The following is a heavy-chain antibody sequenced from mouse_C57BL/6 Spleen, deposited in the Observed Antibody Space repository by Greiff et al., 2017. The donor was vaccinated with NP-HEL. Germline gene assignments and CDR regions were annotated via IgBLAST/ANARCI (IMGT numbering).Heavy chain of an antibody. CDR3: AISLYYYGSSYGYFDV. D-gene: IGHD1-1*01. J-gene: IGHJ1*03. CDR2: ICYDGSN. CDR1: GYSITSGYY. Sequence: EVKLMESGPGLVKPSQSLSLTCSVTGYSITSGYYWNWIRQFPGNKLEWMGYICYDGSNNYNPSLKNRISITRDTSKNQFFLKLNSVTTEDTATYYCAISLYYYGSSYGYFDVWGTGTTVTVSS. V-gene: IGHV3-6*01.